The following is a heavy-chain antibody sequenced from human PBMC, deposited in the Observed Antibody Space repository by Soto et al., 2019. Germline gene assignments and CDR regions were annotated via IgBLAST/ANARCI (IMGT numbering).Heavy chain of an antibody. J-gene: IGHJ4*02. Sequence: PGGSLXLSCAASGFNFSSYAMSWVRQAPGKGLEWVSAISGSGGSTYYADSVKGRFTTSRDNSKNTLYLQMNSLRAEDTAVYYCAKFVMVATHLDYWGQGTLVTLSS. CDR2: ISGSGGST. V-gene: IGHV3-23*01. CDR3: AKFVMVATHLDY. D-gene: IGHD5-12*01. CDR1: GFNFSSYA.